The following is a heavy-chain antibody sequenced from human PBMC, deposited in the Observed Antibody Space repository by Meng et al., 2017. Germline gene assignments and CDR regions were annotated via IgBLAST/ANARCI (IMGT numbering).Heavy chain of an antibody. CDR1: GGSFCGYY. J-gene: IGHJ4*02. D-gene: IGHD3-22*01. Sequence: GEVQQLGAGLFHPAEPLPLPCAVDGGSFCGYYWSWLRQPPGKGLEWIGEINHSGSTNYNPSLKSRVTISVDTSKNQFSLKLSSVTAADTAVYYCARVPTYYYDSSGYYLFDYWGQGTLVTVSS. V-gene: IGHV4-34*01. CDR3: ARVPTYYYDSSGYYLFDY. CDR2: INHSGST.